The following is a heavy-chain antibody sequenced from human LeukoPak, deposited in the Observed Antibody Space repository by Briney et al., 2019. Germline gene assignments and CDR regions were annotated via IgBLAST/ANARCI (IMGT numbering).Heavy chain of an antibody. CDR1: GFSLSTSGMC. CDR3: ARIGGIAARGHYFDY. CDR2: IDWDDDK. J-gene: IGHJ4*02. D-gene: IGHD6-6*01. V-gene: IGHV2-70*11. Sequence: SGPTLVKPTQTLTPTCTFSGFSLSTSGMCVSWIRQPPGKALEWLARIDWDDDKYYSTSLKTRLTISKDTSKNQVVLTMTNMDPVDTATYYCARIGGIAARGHYFDYWGQGTLVTVSS.